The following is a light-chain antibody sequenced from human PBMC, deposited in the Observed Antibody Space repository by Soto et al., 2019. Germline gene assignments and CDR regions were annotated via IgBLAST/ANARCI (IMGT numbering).Light chain of an antibody. V-gene: IGKV1-9*01. Sequence: DIQLTQSPSFLSPSVEDKVTITCRASKGISNYLAWYQQKAGKAPNLLIYAASTLQSGVPSRFSGSGSGTEFTLTISSLQPEDFATYYCQQVNSYPITFGQGTRLEIK. CDR2: AAS. CDR1: KGISNY. CDR3: QQVNSYPIT. J-gene: IGKJ5*01.